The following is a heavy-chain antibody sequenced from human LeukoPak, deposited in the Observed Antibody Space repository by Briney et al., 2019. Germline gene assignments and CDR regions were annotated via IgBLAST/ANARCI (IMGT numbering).Heavy chain of an antibody. Sequence: SVKVSCKASGGTFSSYAISWVRQAPGQGLEWMGGIIPIFGTANYTQKFQGRVTITADKSTSTAYMELSSLRSEDTAVYYCARGGRFDYYYYYMDVWGKGTTVTVSS. CDR2: IIPIFGTA. CDR3: ARGGRFDYYYYYMDV. V-gene: IGHV1-69*06. J-gene: IGHJ6*03. D-gene: IGHD3-3*01. CDR1: GGTFSSYA.